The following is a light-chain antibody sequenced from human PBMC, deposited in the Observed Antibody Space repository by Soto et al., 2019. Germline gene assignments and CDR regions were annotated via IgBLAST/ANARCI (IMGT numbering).Light chain of an antibody. CDR2: GAS. V-gene: IGKV3-20*01. Sequence: EKVLTQSPGTLSLSPGERATLSCRASQSVSSSYLAWYQHKPGQAPRLLIYGASSRATGIPDRFSGSGSGTDFTLTISRLEPEDFAVYYCQQYGSSPLFTFGPGTKVDIK. J-gene: IGKJ3*01. CDR1: QSVSSSY. CDR3: QQYGSSPLFT.